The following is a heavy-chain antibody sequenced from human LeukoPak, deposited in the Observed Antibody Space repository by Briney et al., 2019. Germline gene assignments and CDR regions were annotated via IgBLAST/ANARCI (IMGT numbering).Heavy chain of an antibody. Sequence: GGSLRLSCAASGLTFSNYSMNWVRQAPGKGLEWVSSISSSGSYIYYAGSVKGRFTISRDNAKNSLYLQMNSLRAEDTAVYYCARDLIAVAGDDAFDIWGQGTMVTVSS. CDR2: ISSSGSYI. D-gene: IGHD6-19*01. CDR1: GLTFSNYS. J-gene: IGHJ3*02. CDR3: ARDLIAVAGDDAFDI. V-gene: IGHV3-21*06.